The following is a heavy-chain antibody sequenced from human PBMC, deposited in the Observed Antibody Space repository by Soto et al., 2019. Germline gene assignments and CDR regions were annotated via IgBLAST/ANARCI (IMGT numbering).Heavy chain of an antibody. Sequence: QITLKESGPTLVKPTQTLTLTCTFSGFSFSIDGMGVGWIRQPPGKALEWLALIYWDDDKGFSPSQKSRLTINKDGSRNQVVLTLTNMDPADTATYYCAHVYWAASGTRYYFDYWGQGTLVTVSS. CDR2: IYWDDDK. V-gene: IGHV2-5*02. J-gene: IGHJ4*02. CDR1: GFSFSIDGMG. D-gene: IGHD1-7*01. CDR3: AHVYWAASGTRYYFDY.